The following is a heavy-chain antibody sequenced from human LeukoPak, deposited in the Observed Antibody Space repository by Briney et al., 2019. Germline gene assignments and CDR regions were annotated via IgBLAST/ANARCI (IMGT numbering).Heavy chain of an antibody. V-gene: IGHV3-23*01. Sequence: GGSLRLSCAASGFTFSSYAMSWVRQAPGKGLEWVSGISGSGGSTYDANSVKGRFTISRDNSKNTLYLQMNSLRAEDTAVYYCAKERILGVVIKVLTRSESRPYYFDYWGQGTLVTVSS. D-gene: IGHD3-3*01. CDR1: GFTFSSYA. CDR3: AKERILGVVIKVLTRSESRPYYFDY. CDR2: ISGSGGST. J-gene: IGHJ4*02.